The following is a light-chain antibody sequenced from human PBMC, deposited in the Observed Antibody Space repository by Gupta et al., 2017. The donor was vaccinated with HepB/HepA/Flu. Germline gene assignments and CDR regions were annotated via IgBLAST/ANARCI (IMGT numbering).Light chain of an antibody. CDR2: GAS. CDR3: QQDGSSPCS. J-gene: IGKJ2*04. Sequence: EIVLTQSPGTLSLSPGERATLSCRASQSVSSSYLAWYQQKPGQAPRLLIYGASSSATGIPDRFSGSGSGTDFTLIISRLEPEDIAVYYCQQDGSSPCSFGQGTKLEIK. CDR1: QSVSSSY. V-gene: IGKV3-20*01.